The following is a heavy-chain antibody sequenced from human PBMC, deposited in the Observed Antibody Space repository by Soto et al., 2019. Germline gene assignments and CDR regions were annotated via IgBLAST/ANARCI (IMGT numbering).Heavy chain of an antibody. CDR1: EYSFSTYW. D-gene: IGHD2-2*01. CDR3: ASHSPFHCSSTSCPATRNYYYGMDV. CDR2: IYPGDSDT. J-gene: IGHJ6*02. Sequence: GESLKISCKGSEYSFSTYWIAWVRQMPGKGLEWMGIIYPGDSDTRYSPSFQGQVTISADKSISTAYLQWSSLKASDTAMYYCASHSPFHCSSTSCPATRNYYYGMDVWGQGTTVTVSS. V-gene: IGHV5-51*01.